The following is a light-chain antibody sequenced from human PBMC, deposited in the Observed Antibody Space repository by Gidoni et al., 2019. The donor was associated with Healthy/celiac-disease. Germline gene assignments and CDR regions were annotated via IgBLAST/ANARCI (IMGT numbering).Light chain of an antibody. J-gene: IGKJ2*01. CDR2: DAS. V-gene: IGKV1-33*01. CDR3: QQYDNHPYT. CDR1: QDISNY. Sequence: DIQMTQSPSSLSASVGDRVTITCQASQDISNYLNWYQQKPGKAPKLLIYDASNLETGVPSRFSGSGSGTDFTFTISSLQPEDIATYYCQQYDNHPYTFXQXTKLEIK.